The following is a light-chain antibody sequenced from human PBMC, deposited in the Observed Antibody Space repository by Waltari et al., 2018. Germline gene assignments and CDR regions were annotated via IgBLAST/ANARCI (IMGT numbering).Light chain of an antibody. V-gene: IGKV3-11*01. Sequence: EIVLTQSTATLSLSPGDIATLSCRASQSVGSYLAWYQQRPGQAPRLLIYDASSRATDIPARFSGSGSGTDFTLTISSLEPEDFAIYYCQQRSNWQGLTFGGGTRVEIK. CDR1: QSVGSY. CDR3: QQRSNWQGLT. J-gene: IGKJ4*01. CDR2: DAS.